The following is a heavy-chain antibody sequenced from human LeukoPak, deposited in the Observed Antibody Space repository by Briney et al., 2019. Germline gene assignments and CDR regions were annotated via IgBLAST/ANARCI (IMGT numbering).Heavy chain of an antibody. CDR3: ARSRDYYYYYYMDV. V-gene: IGHV4-59*01. CDR2: IYYTGTT. Sequence: SETLSLTCTVSGGSISSYYWSWIRQSPGKALEWIGYIYYTGTTNYNPSLKSRVTILVDTSKNQFSLKLSSVTAADTAVYYCARSRDYYYYYYMDVWGKGTTVTVSS. J-gene: IGHJ6*03. CDR1: GGSISSYY.